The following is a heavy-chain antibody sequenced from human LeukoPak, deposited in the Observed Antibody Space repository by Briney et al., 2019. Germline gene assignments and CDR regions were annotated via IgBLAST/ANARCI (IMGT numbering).Heavy chain of an antibody. V-gene: IGHV3-33*06. D-gene: IGHD6-6*01. CDR2: IWYDGSNK. J-gene: IGHJ4*02. CDR1: GFTFSSSG. Sequence: PGRSLRLSCAASGFTFSSSGMHWVRQAPGKGLEWISLIWYDGSNKYYADAVEGRFTISRDNSKNTLYLQMNSLTAEDTAVYYCAKDRIRGSSSSWGGGFDYWGQGSLVTFSS. CDR3: AKDRIRGSSSSWGGGFDY.